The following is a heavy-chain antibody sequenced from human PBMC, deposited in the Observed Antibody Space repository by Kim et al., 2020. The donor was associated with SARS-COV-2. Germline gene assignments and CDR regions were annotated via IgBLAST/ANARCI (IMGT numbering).Heavy chain of an antibody. D-gene: IGHD3-22*01. V-gene: IGHV4-39*01. Sequence: SETLSLTCTVSGGSISSSSYYWGWIRQPPGKGLEWIGSIYYSGSTYYNPSLKSRVTISVDTSKNQFSLKLSSVTAADTAVYYCARLIGMGYYFDYWGQGTLVTVSS. CDR1: GGSISSSSYY. CDR2: IYYSGST. CDR3: ARLIGMGYYFDY. J-gene: IGHJ4*02.